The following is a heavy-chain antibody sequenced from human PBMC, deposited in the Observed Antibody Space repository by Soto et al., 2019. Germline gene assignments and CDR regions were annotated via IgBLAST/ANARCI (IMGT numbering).Heavy chain of an antibody. CDR3: ARDQRGTSEWFFSEYFHL. J-gene: IGHJ1*01. V-gene: IGHV1-46*01. CDR2: INCSGGDS. CDR1: GYPFTNNF. Sequence: QVQLVQSGTEMKMPGASVRISCKASGYPFTNNFIHWVRQAPGQGLEWLGWINCSGGDSKSAQKFQGRVTMTRDTSTRTAYMELSSLRFDDTAVYYCARDQRGTSEWFFSEYFHLWGQGTLVTVSS. D-gene: IGHD3-3*01.